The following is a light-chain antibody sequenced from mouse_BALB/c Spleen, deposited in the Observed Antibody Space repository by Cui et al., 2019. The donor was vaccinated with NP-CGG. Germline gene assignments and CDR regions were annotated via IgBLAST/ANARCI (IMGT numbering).Light chain of an antibody. Sequence: QAVLTQESALTTSPGVTVTLTCRSSTGAVIISNYANWVQEKPDHLFTGLIGGTNNRVPGVPARFSGSLIGDKAALTITGAQTEDEAIYFCALWYSNHWVFGGGTKLTVL. CDR1: TGAVIISNY. CDR2: GTN. J-gene: IGLJ1*01. V-gene: IGLV1*01. CDR3: ALWYSNHWV.